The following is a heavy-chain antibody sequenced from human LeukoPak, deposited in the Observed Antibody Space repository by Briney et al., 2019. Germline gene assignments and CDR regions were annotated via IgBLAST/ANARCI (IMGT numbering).Heavy chain of an antibody. V-gene: IGHV4-34*01. J-gene: IGHJ5*02. CDR3: ARGPSMVRGVKGGNWFDP. Sequence: SETLSLTCAVYGGSFSGYYWSWIRQPPGKGLEWIGEINHSGSTNYNPSLKSRVTISVGTSKNQFSLKLSSVTAADTAVYYCARGPSMVRGVKGGNWFDPWGQGTLVTVSS. D-gene: IGHD3-10*01. CDR1: GGSFSGYY. CDR2: INHSGST.